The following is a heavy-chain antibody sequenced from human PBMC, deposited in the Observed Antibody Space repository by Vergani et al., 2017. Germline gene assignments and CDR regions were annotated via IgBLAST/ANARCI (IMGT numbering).Heavy chain of an antibody. CDR1: GGTFSSYA. J-gene: IGHJ4*02. V-gene: IGHV1-69*05. Sequence: QVQLVQSGAEVKKSGSSVKFSCKASGGTFSSYAISWVRQAPGQGLEWMGGIIPIFGTANYAQKLQGRVTMTTDTSTSTAYMELRSLRSDDTAVYYCARGQWLPIDYFDYWGQGTLVTVSS. CDR3: ARGQWLPIDYFDY. D-gene: IGHD6-19*01. CDR2: IIPIFGTA.